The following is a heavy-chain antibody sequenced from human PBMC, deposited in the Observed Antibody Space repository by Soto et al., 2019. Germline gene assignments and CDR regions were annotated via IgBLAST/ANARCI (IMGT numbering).Heavy chain of an antibody. CDR2: INHSGST. Sequence: QVPLQQWGAGLLKPSETLSLTCAVYGGSFSGYYWSWIRQPPGKGLEWIGEINHSGSTNYNPSLKSRVTISVDTSQNQFSLKLSSVTAADTAVYYCARGRGAYYYYGMDVWGQGTTVTVSS. D-gene: IGHD3-10*01. V-gene: IGHV4-34*01. CDR3: ARGRGAYYYYGMDV. CDR1: GGSFSGYY. J-gene: IGHJ6*02.